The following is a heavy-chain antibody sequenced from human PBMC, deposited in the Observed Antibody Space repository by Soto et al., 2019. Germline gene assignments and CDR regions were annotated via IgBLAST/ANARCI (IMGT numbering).Heavy chain of an antibody. CDR2: TSTSSTTK. V-gene: IGHV3-48*02. D-gene: IGHD3-10*01. J-gene: IGHJ4*02. CDR3: AGSYSSGIWYFDY. Sequence: GGSLRLSCAASGFSFSAYSMNWVRQAPGKGLEWIAYTSTSSTTKYYADSVRGRFSISRDNANDLLYLDMDKLRDEDTGIYYCAGSYSSGIWYFDYWGLGTPVTVSS. CDR1: GFSFSAYS.